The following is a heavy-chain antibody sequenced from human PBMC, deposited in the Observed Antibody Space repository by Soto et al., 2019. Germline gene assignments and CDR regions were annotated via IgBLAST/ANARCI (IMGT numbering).Heavy chain of an antibody. J-gene: IGHJ6*02. CDR2: INPSGGNT. Sequence: QVQLVQSGAEVKKPGASVKVSCKASGYTFTNYYLHWVRQAPGQGLEWLGIINPSGGNTSYAQKFQGRGTMNRDTSTSTVYMELSSLRSEDTAVYYCARGEGSEYHWVQYYYGMDVWGQGTTVTVSS. V-gene: IGHV1-46*01. CDR3: ARGEGSEYHWVQYYYGMDV. CDR1: GYTFTNYY. D-gene: IGHD2-2*01.